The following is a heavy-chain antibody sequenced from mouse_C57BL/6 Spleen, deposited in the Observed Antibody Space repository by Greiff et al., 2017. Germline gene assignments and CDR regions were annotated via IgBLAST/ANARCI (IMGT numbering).Heavy chain of an antibody. CDR3: ARSATTVVARGYAMDY. CDR2: INPNYGTT. D-gene: IGHD1-1*01. V-gene: IGHV1-39*01. Sequence: VHVQQSGPELVKPGASVKISCKASGYSFTDYNMNWVKQSHGKSLEWIGVINPNYGTTSYNQKFKGKATLTVDQSSSTAYMQLNSLTSEDSAVYYCARSATTVVARGYAMDYWGQGTSVTVSS. CDR1: GYSFTDYN. J-gene: IGHJ4*01.